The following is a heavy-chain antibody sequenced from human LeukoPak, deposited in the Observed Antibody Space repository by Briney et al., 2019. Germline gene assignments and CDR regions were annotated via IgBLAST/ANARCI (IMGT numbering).Heavy chain of an antibody. V-gene: IGHV3-30*02. CDR2: IRHDGSKE. CDR3: AKDGSYYNFDY. D-gene: IGHD4-11*01. Sequence: GSLRLSCAASGFTFSGYGMHWVRQAPDKGLEGVAFIRHDGSKEYYGDSVKGRFTISRDDSKNTLYLQMNSLGAEDTAVYHCAKDGSYYNFDYWGQGTLVTVSS. J-gene: IGHJ4*02. CDR1: GFTFSGYG.